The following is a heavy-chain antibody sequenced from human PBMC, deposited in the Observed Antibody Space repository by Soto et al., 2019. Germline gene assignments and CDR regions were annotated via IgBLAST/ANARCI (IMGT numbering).Heavy chain of an antibody. V-gene: IGHV3-30*18. J-gene: IGHJ4*02. CDR2: ISNDGSNE. Sequence: PGGPLRLSCAGSGFTFRWFGMNWVRQAPGKGLEWVARISNDGSNEYYVDSVKGRFTISRDNSKNTLYLQMDSLRAEDTAVYYCAKGEVRGIIPSYFDYWGLGTLVTVSS. D-gene: IGHD3-10*01. CDR1: GFTFRWFG. CDR3: AKGEVRGIIPSYFDY.